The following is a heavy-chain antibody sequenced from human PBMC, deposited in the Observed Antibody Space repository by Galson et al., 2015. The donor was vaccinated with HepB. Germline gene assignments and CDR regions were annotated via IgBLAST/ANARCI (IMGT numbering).Heavy chain of an antibody. D-gene: IGHD1-26*01. J-gene: IGHJ4*02. V-gene: IGHV1-2*02. CDR2: INPNSGVT. CDR3: ARGDKVEWELLSFPNF. Sequence: SVKVSCKSSGYTFTGYYMHWVRQAPGQGLEWMGWINPNSGVTNYAQKFQGRVTMTRDTYISTAYMELSRLRSDDTAVYYCARGDKVEWELLSFPNFWGQGTLVTVSS. CDR1: GYTFTGYY.